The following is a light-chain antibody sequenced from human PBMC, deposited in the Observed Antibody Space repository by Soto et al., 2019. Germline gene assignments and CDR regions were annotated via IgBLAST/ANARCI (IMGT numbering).Light chain of an antibody. CDR1: RYINR. V-gene: IGKV1-5*03. CDR3: QQYHSYPYT. CDR2: KAS. Sequence: DVQMTQSPCTLSASVGDSVTITCRASRYINRLAWYQQKPGRAPKLLIYKASNLDSGVPSRFSGGASGIGFSLTISSLQPDDFATYYCQQYHSYPYTFGQGTKLQIK. J-gene: IGKJ2*01.